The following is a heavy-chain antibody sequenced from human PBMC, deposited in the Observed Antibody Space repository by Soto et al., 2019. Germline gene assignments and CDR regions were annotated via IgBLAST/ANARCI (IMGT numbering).Heavy chain of an antibody. V-gene: IGHV3-33*01. D-gene: IGHD6-13*01. CDR2: IWYDGSNK. J-gene: IGHJ4*02. Sequence: QVQLVESGGGVVRPGRSLRLSCAASGFTFSNYGMHWVRQAPGKGVEWVAAIWYDGSNKYYADSVKGRFTISRDISKNTLYLQMNSLRAEDTAVYYCARERIAAAGTAYFDYWGQGTLVTVSS. CDR3: ARERIAAAGTAYFDY. CDR1: GFTFSNYG.